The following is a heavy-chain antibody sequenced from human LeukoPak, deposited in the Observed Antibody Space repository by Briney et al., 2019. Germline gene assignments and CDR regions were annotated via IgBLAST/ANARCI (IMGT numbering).Heavy chain of an antibody. V-gene: IGHV1-2*04. CDR3: AIYSGYSYGYGMDV. Sequence: GASVKVSCKASGYTFTTYGISWVRQAPGQGLEWMGWINPNSGGTNYAQKFQGWVTMTRDTSISTAYMELSRLRSDDTAVYYCAIYSGYSYGYGMDVWGQGTTVTVSS. J-gene: IGHJ6*02. CDR1: GYTFTTYG. CDR2: INPNSGGT. D-gene: IGHD5-18*01.